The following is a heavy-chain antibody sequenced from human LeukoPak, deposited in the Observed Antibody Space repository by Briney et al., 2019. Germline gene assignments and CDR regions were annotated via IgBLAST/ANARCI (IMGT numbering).Heavy chain of an antibody. J-gene: IGHJ6*02. CDR3: VGVTTDYYYGMDV. Sequence: GGSLGLSCAASGFAFTNAWMNWVRHAPGKGLEWVGRIKSKTDGGTTHYAAPVKGRFTISRDDSRNTLYLQMSTLKTEDTAVYYCVGVTTDYYYGMDVWGQGTPVTVSS. V-gene: IGHV3-15*07. CDR1: GFAFTNAW. CDR2: IKSKTDGGTT. D-gene: IGHD2-21*02.